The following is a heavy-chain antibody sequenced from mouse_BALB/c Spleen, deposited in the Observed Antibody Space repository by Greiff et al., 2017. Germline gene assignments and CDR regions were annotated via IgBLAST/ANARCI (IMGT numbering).Heavy chain of an antibody. V-gene: IGHV1-18*01. CDR3: ARVPIYYYGSSYRYYAMDY. CDR2: INPYNGGT. CDR1: GYSFTGYT. Sequence: VQLQQSGPELVKPGASMKISCKASGYSFTGYTMNWVKQSHGKNLEWIGLINPYNGGTSYNQKFKGKATLTVDKSSSTAYMELLSLTSEDSAVYYCARVPIYYYGSSYRYYAMDYWGQGTSVTVSS. J-gene: IGHJ4*01. D-gene: IGHD1-1*01.